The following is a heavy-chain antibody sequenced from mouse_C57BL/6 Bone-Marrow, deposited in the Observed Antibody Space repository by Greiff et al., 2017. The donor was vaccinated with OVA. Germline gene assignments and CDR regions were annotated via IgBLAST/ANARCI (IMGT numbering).Heavy chain of an antibody. Sequence: DVMLVESGEGLVKPGGSLKLSCAASGFTFSSYAMSWVRQTPEKRLEWVAYLSSGGDYIYYADTVKGRFTISRDNARNTLYLQMSSLKSEDTAMYYCTRYGNPIYYAMDYWGQGTSVTVSS. CDR3: TRYGNPIYYAMDY. CDR1: GFTFSSYA. V-gene: IGHV5-9-1*02. D-gene: IGHD2-1*01. J-gene: IGHJ4*01. CDR2: LSSGGDYI.